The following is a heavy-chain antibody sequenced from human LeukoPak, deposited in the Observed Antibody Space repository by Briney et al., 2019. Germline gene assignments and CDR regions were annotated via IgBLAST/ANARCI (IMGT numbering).Heavy chain of an antibody. D-gene: IGHD3-10*02. CDR2: ISSSGSTI. Sequence: GGWLRLSCAASGFTFSSYEMNLVRQAPGKGLEWVSYISSSGSTIYYADSVKGRFTISRDNAKNSLYLQMNSLRAEDTAVYYCAELGITMIGGVWGKGTTVTISS. CDR1: GFTFSSYE. V-gene: IGHV3-48*03. CDR3: AELGITMIGGV. J-gene: IGHJ6*04.